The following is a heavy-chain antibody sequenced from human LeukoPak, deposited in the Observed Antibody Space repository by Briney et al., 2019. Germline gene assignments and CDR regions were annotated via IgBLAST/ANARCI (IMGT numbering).Heavy chain of an antibody. V-gene: IGHV5-51*01. D-gene: IGHD3-22*01. J-gene: IGHJ4*02. CDR2: IYPGDSDT. Sequence: GESLKISCKGSGYSFTSYWIGWVRQMPGKGLGWMGTIYPGDSDTRYSPSFQGQATTSAEYTNSTAYLQWSSLKASDTAMYYCARQGAMISPNDYWGQGTLVTVSS. CDR3: ARQGAMISPNDY. CDR1: GYSFTSYW.